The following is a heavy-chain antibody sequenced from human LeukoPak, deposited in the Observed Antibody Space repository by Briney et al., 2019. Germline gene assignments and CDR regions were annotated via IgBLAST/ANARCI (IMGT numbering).Heavy chain of an antibody. CDR2: INPNGVVT. CDR1: GYTFIAHY. Sequence: RASVKVSCEASGYTFIAHYIQWVRQAPGQGLEWVGWINPNGVVTEHAQKFQGRVTLTSASSIRTVYMELSRLRYDDTAVYYCARDMEFRGHTYGSLDFWGQGSLVTVSS. V-gene: IGHV1-2*02. J-gene: IGHJ4*02. CDR3: ARDMEFRGHTYGSLDF. D-gene: IGHD5-18*01.